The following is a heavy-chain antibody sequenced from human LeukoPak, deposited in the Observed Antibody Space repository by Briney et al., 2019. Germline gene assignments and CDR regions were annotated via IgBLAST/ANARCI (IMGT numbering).Heavy chain of an antibody. CDR1: GFIFSSYA. Sequence: GGSLRLSCAASGFIFSSYAMHWLRQAPGKGLEWVAVISYDGSNKYYADSVKGRFTISRDNAKNSLYLQMNSLRAEDTAVYYCARDPTSSWETAFDIWGQGTMVTVSS. D-gene: IGHD1-26*01. J-gene: IGHJ3*02. CDR2: ISYDGSNK. V-gene: IGHV3-30*04. CDR3: ARDPTSSWETAFDI.